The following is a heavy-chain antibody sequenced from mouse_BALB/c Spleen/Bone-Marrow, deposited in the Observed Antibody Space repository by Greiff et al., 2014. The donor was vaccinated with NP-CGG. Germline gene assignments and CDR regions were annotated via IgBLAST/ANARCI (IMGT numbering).Heavy chain of an antibody. CDR1: GYAFTSYN. D-gene: IGHD1-1*01. J-gene: IGHJ4*01. V-gene: IGHV1S135*01. CDR3: ARRVYYDYYAMDY. Sequence: VQLQQPGPELVKPGASVKASCKASGYAFTSYNMYWVKQSHGKSLEWIGYIDPYSGGTSYNQKFKGKATLTVDKSSSTAYMHLNSLTSEDSAVYYCARRVYYDYYAMDYWGQGTSVTVSS. CDR2: IDPYSGGT.